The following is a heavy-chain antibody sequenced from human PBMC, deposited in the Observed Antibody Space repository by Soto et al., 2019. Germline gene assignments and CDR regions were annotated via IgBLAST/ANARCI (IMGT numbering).Heavy chain of an antibody. Sequence: SGPTLVNPTQTLTLTCTFSGFSLSTSGVGVGWIRQPPGKALEWLAVIYWDDDKRYSPSLKSRVTITKDTSKNQVVLTVTNMEPVDTGTYYCAHRLTRYTWNYGLFDDWGQGTLVTVSS. CDR2: IYWDDDK. V-gene: IGHV2-5*02. D-gene: IGHD1-7*01. CDR1: GFSLSTSGVG. CDR3: AHRLTRYTWNYGLFDD. J-gene: IGHJ4*02.